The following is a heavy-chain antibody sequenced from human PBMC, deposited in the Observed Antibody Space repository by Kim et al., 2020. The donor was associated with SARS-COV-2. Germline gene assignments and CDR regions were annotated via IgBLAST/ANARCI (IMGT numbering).Heavy chain of an antibody. CDR3: ARRKSMVQGSPHFDY. J-gene: IGHJ4*02. Sequence: SETLSLTCTVSGGSVSSSYYYWGWIRQPPGKGLDWIGSVYYSGSAYYNPSLKSRVTISLDTSKNHFSLKLSSVTAADMAVYYCARRKSMVQGSPHFDYWGQGTLVTVSS. V-gene: IGHV4-39*02. CDR2: VYYSGSA. D-gene: IGHD3-10*01. CDR1: GGSVSSSYYY.